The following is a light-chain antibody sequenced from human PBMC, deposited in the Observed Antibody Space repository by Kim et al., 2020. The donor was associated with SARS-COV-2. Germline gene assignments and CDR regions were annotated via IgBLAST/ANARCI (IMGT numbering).Light chain of an antibody. CDR2: DVS. J-gene: IGLJ3*02. CDR3: NSYTSSSTRV. V-gene: IGLV2-14*03. CDR1: SSDVGGYNY. Sequence: QSVLTQPASVSGSPGQSITISCTGTSSDVGGYNYVSWYQQHPGKAPKLMIYDVSNRPSGVSTCFSGSKSGNTASLTISGLQAEDEADYYCNSYTSSSTRVFGGGTQLTVL.